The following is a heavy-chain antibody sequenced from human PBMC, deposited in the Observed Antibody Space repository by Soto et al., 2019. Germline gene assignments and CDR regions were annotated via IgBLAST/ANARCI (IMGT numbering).Heavy chain of an antibody. CDR2: IYYSGST. D-gene: IGHD5-18*01. J-gene: IGHJ4*02. CDR1: GGSISSGDYY. CDR3: ASLYGAGYSSGLYYFDY. V-gene: IGHV4-30-4*01. Sequence: PSETLSLTCTVSGGSISSGDYYWSWIRQPPGKGLEWIGYIYYSGSTYYNPSLKSRVTISVDTSKNQFSLKLSSVTAADTAVYYCASLYGAGYSSGLYYFDYWGQGTLVTVSS.